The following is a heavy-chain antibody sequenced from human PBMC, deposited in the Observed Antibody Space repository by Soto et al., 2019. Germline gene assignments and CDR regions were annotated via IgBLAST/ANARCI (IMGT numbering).Heavy chain of an antibody. CDR3: AKSGSSGAEGWYYYGMDV. V-gene: IGHV3-23*01. CDR1: GFTFSSYA. D-gene: IGHD6-25*01. Sequence: EVQLLESGGGLVQPGGSLRLSCAASGFTFSSYAMSWVRQAPGQGLEWVSAISGSGGSTYYADSVKGRFTISRDNSKNTLYLQMNSLRAEDTAVYYCAKSGSSGAEGWYYYGMDVWGQGTTVTVSS. J-gene: IGHJ6*02. CDR2: ISGSGGST.